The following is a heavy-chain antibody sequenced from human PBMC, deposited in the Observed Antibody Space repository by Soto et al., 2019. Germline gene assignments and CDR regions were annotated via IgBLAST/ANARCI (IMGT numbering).Heavy chain of an antibody. CDR3: ARGQYYYDSSAYHYDFTG. J-gene: IGHJ4*02. V-gene: IGHV1-69*13. D-gene: IGHD3-22*01. Sequence: SVKVSCKASGGTFSSYAISWVRQAPGQGLEWMGGIIPIFGTANYAQKFQGRVTITADESTSTAYMELSSLRSEDTAVYYCARGQYYYDSSAYHYDFTGWGQGTLVTSPQ. CDR2: IIPIFGTA. CDR1: GGTFSSYA.